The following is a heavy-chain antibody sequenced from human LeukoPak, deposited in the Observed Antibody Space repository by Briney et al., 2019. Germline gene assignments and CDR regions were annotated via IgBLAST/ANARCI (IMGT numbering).Heavy chain of an antibody. CDR2: IIPIFGTA. J-gene: IGHJ4*02. CDR1: GYNFFTYG. D-gene: IGHD5-18*01. CDR3: ARDRGYSYEGD. Sequence: GASVTVSCRASGYNFFTYGITWVRQAPGQGLEWMGGIIPIFGTANYAQKFQGRVTITADESTSTAYMELSSLRSEDTTVYYCARDRGYSYEGDWGQGTLVTVSS. V-gene: IGHV1-69*13.